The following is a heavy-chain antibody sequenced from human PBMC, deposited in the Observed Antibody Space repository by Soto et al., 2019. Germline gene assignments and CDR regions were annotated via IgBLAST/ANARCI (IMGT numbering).Heavy chain of an antibody. CDR2: IWYDGSNK. CDR3: ARGRGIAARFSYYYYGMDV. J-gene: IGHJ6*02. D-gene: IGHD6-6*01. Sequence: GGSLRLSCAASGFTFSSYGMHWVRQAPGKGLEWVAVIWYDGSNKYYADSVKGRFTISRDNSKNTLYLQMNSLRAEDTAVYYCARGRGIAARFSYYYYGMDVWGQGTTVTVSS. V-gene: IGHV3-33*01. CDR1: GFTFSSYG.